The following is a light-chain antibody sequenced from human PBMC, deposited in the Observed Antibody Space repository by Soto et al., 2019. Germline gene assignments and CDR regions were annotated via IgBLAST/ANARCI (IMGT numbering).Light chain of an antibody. CDR3: QQYGTSPRA. CDR1: KSIAYNY. Sequence: EIVLTQSPGTLSLSPGERATLSCRASKSIAYNYLAWYQHKPGQAPRLLIYDATTRATGIPDRFSGSGSGTDFTLTISRLEPEDFAVYYCQQYGTSPRAFGQGTKLEIK. V-gene: IGKV3-20*01. J-gene: IGKJ2*01. CDR2: DAT.